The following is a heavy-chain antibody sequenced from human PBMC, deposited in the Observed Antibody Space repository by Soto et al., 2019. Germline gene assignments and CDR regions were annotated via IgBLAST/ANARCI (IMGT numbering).Heavy chain of an antibody. D-gene: IGHD3-9*01. CDR3: AKGTGYYMDH. CDR2: ISSSSTYI. Sequence: EVQVVESGGGLVKPGGSLRLSCAASGFTFSSHSMNWVRQAPGKGLEWVSTISSSSTYIYYADSVKGRFTISRDNAKNSLYLQMNSLRAEDTAVYYCAKGTGYYMDHWGQGTLVTVSS. V-gene: IGHV3-21*04. CDR1: GFTFSSHS. J-gene: IGHJ4*02.